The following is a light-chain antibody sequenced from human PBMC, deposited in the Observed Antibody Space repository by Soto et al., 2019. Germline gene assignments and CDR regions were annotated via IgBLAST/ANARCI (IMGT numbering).Light chain of an antibody. Sequence: DIQMTQSPSSLSASVGDRVTIACRASQSISNYLNWYQQKPGKAPKLLLYAASHLQSGVPSRFSGSEYGTDFTLTISSLQPEDFATYYCQQTYSIPFTFGQGTRLEIK. CDR2: AAS. J-gene: IGKJ5*01. V-gene: IGKV1-39*01. CDR1: QSISNY. CDR3: QQTYSIPFT.